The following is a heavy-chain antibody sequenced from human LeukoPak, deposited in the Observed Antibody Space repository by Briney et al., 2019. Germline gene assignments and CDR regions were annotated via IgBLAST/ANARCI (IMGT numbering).Heavy chain of an antibody. Sequence: SETLSLTCAVYGGSFSGYYWSWIRQPRGKGLEWIGEINHSGSTNYNPSLKSRVAISVDTSKNQFSLKLSSVTAADTAVYYCARKVPAANPYYFDYWGQGTLVTVSS. J-gene: IGHJ4*02. V-gene: IGHV4-34*01. CDR3: ARKVPAANPYYFDY. CDR1: GGSFSGYY. D-gene: IGHD2-2*01. CDR2: INHSGST.